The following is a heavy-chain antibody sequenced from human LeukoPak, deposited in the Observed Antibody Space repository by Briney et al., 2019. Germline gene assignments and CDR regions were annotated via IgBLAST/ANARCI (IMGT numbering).Heavy chain of an antibody. CDR2: ISGSGGST. D-gene: IGHD3-22*01. CDR1: GFTFSGYG. V-gene: IGHV3-23*01. Sequence: PGGSLRLSCAASGFTFSGYGMSWVRQAPGKGLEWVSAISGSGGSTYYADSVKGRFTISRDNSKNTLYLQMNSLRAEDTAVYYCAKEGYYDSSGRLFDYWGQGTLVTVSS. CDR3: AKEGYYDSSGRLFDY. J-gene: IGHJ4*02.